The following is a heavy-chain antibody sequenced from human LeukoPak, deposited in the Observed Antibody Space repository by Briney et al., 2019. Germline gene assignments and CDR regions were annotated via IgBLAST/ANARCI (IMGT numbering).Heavy chain of an antibody. D-gene: IGHD2-15*01. CDR3: ARRYCSGDNCYSGFDY. J-gene: IGHJ4*02. V-gene: IGHV5-51*01. CDR2: IYPGDSDT. Sequence: GESLKISCKGSGYSFTSYWIAWVRQMPGKGLEWMGIIYPGDSDTRYSPSFQGQVTTSADKSISTAYLQWSSLKASDTAMYYCARRYCSGDNCYSGFDYWGQGTLVTVSS. CDR1: GYSFTSYW.